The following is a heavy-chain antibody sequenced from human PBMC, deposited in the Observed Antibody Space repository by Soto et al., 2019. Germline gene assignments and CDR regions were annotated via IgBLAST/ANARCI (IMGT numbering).Heavy chain of an antibody. CDR1: GFTFTSAA. Sequence: SAQVFFKASGFTFTSAAVQWVRQARGQRLEWIGWIVVGSGNTNYAQKFQERVTITRDMSTSTAYMELSSLRSEDTAVYYCAADSRAVARGYYGMDVWGQGTTVTVSS. CDR3: AADSRAVARGYYGMDV. J-gene: IGHJ6*02. V-gene: IGHV1-58*01. D-gene: IGHD6-19*01. CDR2: IVVGSGNT.